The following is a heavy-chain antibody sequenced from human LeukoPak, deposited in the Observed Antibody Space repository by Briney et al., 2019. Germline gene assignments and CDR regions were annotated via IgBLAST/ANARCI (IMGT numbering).Heavy chain of an antibody. CDR1: GYTFTSYG. CDR2: ISAYNGNT. J-gene: IGHJ5*02. V-gene: IGHV1-18*01. D-gene: IGHD5-18*01. Sequence: GASVKVSCKASGYTFTSYGISWVRQAPGQGLEWMGWISAYNGNTNYARKLQGRVTMTTDTSTSTAYMKLRSLRYDDTAVYYCARKTAMVRFDPWGQGTLVTVSS. CDR3: ARKTAMVRFDP.